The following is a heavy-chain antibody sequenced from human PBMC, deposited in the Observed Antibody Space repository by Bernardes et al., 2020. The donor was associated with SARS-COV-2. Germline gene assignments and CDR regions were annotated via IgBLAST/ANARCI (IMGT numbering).Heavy chain of an antibody. CDR3: ANVGWNYKFDP. CDR2: ISGGRGST. V-gene: IGHV3-23*01. D-gene: IGHD1-7*01. J-gene: IGHJ5*02. CDR1: GFTFSNYD. Sequence: GGSLRLSCAASGFTFSNYDMSWVRQAPGKGLEWVSAISGGRGSTYYADSVKGRFTISRDNSKNTLYLQMDSLRAEDTAVYYCANVGWNYKFDPWGQGTLVTVSS.